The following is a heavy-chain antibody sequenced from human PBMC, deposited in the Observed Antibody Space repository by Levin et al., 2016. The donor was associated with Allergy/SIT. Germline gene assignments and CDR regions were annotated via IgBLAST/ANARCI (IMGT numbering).Heavy chain of an antibody. J-gene: IGHJ3*02. Sequence: WIRQPPGKGLEWVSAISGSGGSTYYADSVKGRFTISRDNSKNTLYLQMNSLRAEDTAVYYCAKDREQWLVKLAFDIWGQGAMVTVSS. V-gene: IGHV3-23*01. D-gene: IGHD6-19*01. CDR2: ISGSGGST. CDR3: AKDREQWLVKLAFDI.